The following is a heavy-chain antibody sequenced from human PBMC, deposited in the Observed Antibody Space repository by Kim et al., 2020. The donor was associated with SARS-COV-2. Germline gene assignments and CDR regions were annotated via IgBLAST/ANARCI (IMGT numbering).Heavy chain of an antibody. CDR1: GFTFSSYS. V-gene: IGHV3-21*01. CDR3: ARDPPKPYSSSWHDGADDY. D-gene: IGHD6-13*01. CDR2: ISSSSSYI. J-gene: IGHJ4*02. Sequence: GGSLRLSCAASGFTFSSYSMNWVRQAPGKGLEWVSSISSSSSYIYYADSVKGRFTISRDNAKNSLYLQMNSLRAEDTAVYYCARDPPKPYSSSWHDGADDYWGQGTLVTVSS.